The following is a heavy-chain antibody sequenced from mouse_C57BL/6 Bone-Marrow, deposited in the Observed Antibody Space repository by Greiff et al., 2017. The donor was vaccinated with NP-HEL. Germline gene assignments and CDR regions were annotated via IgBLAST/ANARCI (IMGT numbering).Heavy chain of an antibody. Sequence: QVQLQQPGAELVKPGALVKLSCKASGYTFTSYWMQWVKQRPGQGLEWIGEIDPSDSYTNYNQKFKGKATLTVDTSSSTAYMQLSSLTSEDSAVYYCARADSSGPLAYWGQGTLVTVSA. CDR2: IDPSDSYT. V-gene: IGHV1-50*01. CDR3: ARADSSGPLAY. D-gene: IGHD3-2*02. J-gene: IGHJ3*01. CDR1: GYTFTSYW.